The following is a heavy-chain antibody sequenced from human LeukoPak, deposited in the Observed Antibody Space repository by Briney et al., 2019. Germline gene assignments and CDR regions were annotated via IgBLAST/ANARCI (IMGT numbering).Heavy chain of an antibody. Sequence: ASVKVSCTVSGYTLTELSMHWVRQAPGKGLEWMGGFDPEDGETIYAQKFQGRVTMTEGTSTDTAYMELSSLRSEDTAVYYCATGYSSGWYPYYFDYWGQGTLVTVSS. D-gene: IGHD6-19*01. J-gene: IGHJ4*02. CDR1: GYTLTELS. V-gene: IGHV1-24*01. CDR3: ATGYSSGWYPYYFDY. CDR2: FDPEDGET.